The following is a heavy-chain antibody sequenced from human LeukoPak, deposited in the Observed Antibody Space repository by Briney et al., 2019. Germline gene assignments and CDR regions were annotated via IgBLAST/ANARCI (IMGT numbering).Heavy chain of an antibody. J-gene: IGHJ3*02. CDR2: IRYDGSNK. CDR3: AKANVKYCSGGSCFDAFDI. V-gene: IGHV3-30*02. D-gene: IGHD2-15*01. CDR1: GFTFSSYG. Sequence: GGSLRLSCAASGFTFSSYGMHWVRQAPGKGLEGVAFIRYDGSNKYYADSVKGRFTITRDNSKNTLYLQMNSLRAEDTAVYYCAKANVKYCSGGSCFDAFDIWGQGTMVTVSS.